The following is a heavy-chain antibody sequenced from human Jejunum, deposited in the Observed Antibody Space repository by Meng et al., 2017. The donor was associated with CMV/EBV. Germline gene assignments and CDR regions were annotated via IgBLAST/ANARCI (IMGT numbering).Heavy chain of an antibody. CDR2: ISTHSSYI. V-gene: IGHV3-21*01. CDR1: TLSSYS. Sequence: TLSSYSMNWVRQVPGKGLEWVSSISTHSSYISYADSVKGRFTISRDNAKNSLYLQMDNLRAEDTAVYYCASGFCGSTTCYREFDYWGQGTLVTVSS. J-gene: IGHJ4*02. D-gene: IGHD2-2*01. CDR3: ASGFCGSTTCYREFDY.